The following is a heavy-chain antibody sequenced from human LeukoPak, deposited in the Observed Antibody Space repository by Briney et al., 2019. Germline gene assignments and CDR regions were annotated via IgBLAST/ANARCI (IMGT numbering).Heavy chain of an antibody. CDR1: GFTFSNYA. J-gene: IGHJ4*02. CDR3: AKEVVVVITTATEAAGFDY. Sequence: GGSLRLSCAASGFTFSNYAMSWVRQAPGKGLEWVSSISGSGGSTYYADSVKGRFTISRDNSKNTLYLQMNSLRAEDTAVYYCAKEVVVVITTATEAAGFDYWGQGTLVTVSS. CDR2: ISGSGGST. V-gene: IGHV3-23*01. D-gene: IGHD3-22*01.